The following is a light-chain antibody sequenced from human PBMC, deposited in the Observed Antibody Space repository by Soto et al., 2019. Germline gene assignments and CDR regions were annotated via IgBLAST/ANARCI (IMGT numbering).Light chain of an antibody. CDR2: EVS. V-gene: IGLV2-14*01. CDR1: SSDVGGYNY. CDR3: SSYTSDSTYV. J-gene: IGLJ1*01. Sequence: QSALAQPASVSGSPGQSITISCTGTSSDVGGYNYVSWYQQHPGKAPKLIIYEVSNRPSEISNRFAGSKSGNTSSLTISGLQAEVVADYSCSSYTSDSTYVFGTGTKVTVL.